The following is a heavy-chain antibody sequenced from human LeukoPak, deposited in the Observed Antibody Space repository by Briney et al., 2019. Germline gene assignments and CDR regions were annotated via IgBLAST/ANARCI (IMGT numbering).Heavy chain of an antibody. Sequence: GGSLRLSCAASGITASSYAMTWVRQAPGKGLEWVSGISGSGGSTYYADSVKGRFTISRDDSKNTVYLQMNSLRAEDTAIYYCAKSGCISCYNNWFDPWGQGTLVTVSS. V-gene: IGHV3-23*01. CDR3: AKSGCISCYNNWFDP. J-gene: IGHJ5*02. CDR2: ISGSGGST. D-gene: IGHD2-2*02. CDR1: GITASSYA.